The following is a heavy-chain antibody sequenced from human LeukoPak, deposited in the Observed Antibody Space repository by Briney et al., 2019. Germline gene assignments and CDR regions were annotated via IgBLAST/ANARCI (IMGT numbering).Heavy chain of an antibody. J-gene: IGHJ4*02. Sequence: ASVKVSCKASGYTFTGYYMHWVRQAPGQGLEWMGWINPNSGGTNYAQKFQGRVTMTRDTSISTAYMELSRLRSDDTAVYYCAREGYYDSSGYRDYWGQGTLVTVSS. D-gene: IGHD3-22*01. V-gene: IGHV1-2*02. CDR2: INPNSGGT. CDR1: GYTFTGYY. CDR3: AREGYYDSSGYRDY.